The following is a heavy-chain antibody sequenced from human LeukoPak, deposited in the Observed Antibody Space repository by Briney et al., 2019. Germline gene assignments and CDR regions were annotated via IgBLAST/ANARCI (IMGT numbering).Heavy chain of an antibody. V-gene: IGHV1-8*03. D-gene: IGHD3-10*01. CDR3: ARARSVRRPPTYYYGSGSYNWFDP. J-gene: IGHJ5*02. CDR1: GYTFASYD. CDR2: MNPNSGNT. Sequence: ASVKVSCKASGYTFASYDINWVRQATGQGLEWMGWMNPNSGNTGYAQKFQGRVTITRNTSISTAYMELSSLRSEDTAVYYCARARSVRRPPTYYYGSGSYNWFDPWGQGTLVTVSS.